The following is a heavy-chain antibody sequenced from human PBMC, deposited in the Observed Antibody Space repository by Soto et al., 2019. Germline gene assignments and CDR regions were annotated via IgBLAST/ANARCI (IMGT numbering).Heavy chain of an antibody. V-gene: IGHV3-11*01. Sequence: QVQLVESGGGLVKPGGSLRLSCAASGFTFSDYYMSWIRQAPGKGLEWVSYISSSGSTIYYADSVKGRFTIARDNAKNSLYLQINSLSAEDTAVYYCARTAYNWDYVPWFDPWGQGTLVTVSS. CDR1: GFTFSDYY. J-gene: IGHJ5*02. CDR2: ISSSGSTI. CDR3: ARTAYNWDYVPWFDP. D-gene: IGHD1-7*01.